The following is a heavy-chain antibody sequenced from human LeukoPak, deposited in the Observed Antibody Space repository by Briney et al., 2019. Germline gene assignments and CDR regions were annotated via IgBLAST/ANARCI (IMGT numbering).Heavy chain of an antibody. J-gene: IGHJ4*02. CDR3: ASGRWLQFGPTLFDY. CDR2: INPNSGAT. Sequence: GASVKVSCKASGYTFTGYYMHWVRQAPGQGLEWMGWINPNSGATNYAQNFQGRVTMTRDTSISTAYMELSRLRSDDTAVYYCASGRWLQFGPTLFDYWGQGTLVTVSS. V-gene: IGHV1-2*02. D-gene: IGHD5-24*01. CDR1: GYTFTGYY.